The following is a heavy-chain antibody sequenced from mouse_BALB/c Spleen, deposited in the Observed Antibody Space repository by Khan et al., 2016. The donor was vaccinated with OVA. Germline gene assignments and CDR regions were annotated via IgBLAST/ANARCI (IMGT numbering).Heavy chain of an antibody. CDR2: ISYSGNT. D-gene: IGHD1-1*01. Sequence: EVKLLESGPGLVKPSQSLSLTCTVTGYSITTDYAWNWIRQFPGNKLEWMGYISYSGNTKYNPSLKSRIFITRNTSKNQFFLQLKSVTTEDTARYYCARVYGGDFDYWGQGTTLTVSS. CDR1: GYSITTDYA. J-gene: IGHJ2*01. V-gene: IGHV3-2*02. CDR3: ARVYGGDFDY.